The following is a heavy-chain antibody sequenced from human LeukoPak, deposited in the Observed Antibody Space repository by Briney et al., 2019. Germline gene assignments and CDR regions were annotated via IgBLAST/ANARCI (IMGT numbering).Heavy chain of an antibody. J-gene: IGHJ4*02. Sequence: PGGSLRLSCAASGFSFSDYDMSWVRQAPGKGLEWVSSMSLSTSGKTYADSVKGRFTVSTDKAKNTLYLQMDSLRAEDTAMYYCAKIQGGYSYGFWVDLGFDYWGQGTLVTVSS. CDR2: MSLSTSGK. D-gene: IGHD5-18*01. CDR1: GFSFSDYD. V-gene: IGHV3-23*01. CDR3: AKIQGGYSYGFWVDLGFDY.